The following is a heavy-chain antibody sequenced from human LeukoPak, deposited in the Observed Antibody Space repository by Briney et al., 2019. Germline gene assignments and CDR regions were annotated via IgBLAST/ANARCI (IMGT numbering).Heavy chain of an antibody. CDR2: IYYSGST. CDR1: GGSISSGGYY. CDR3: ARTFYGDYALDAFDI. Sequence: SETLSLTCTVSGGSISSGGYYWSWIRQHPGKGLEWIGYIYYSGSTYYNPSLKSRVTISVDTSKNQFSLRLSSVTAADTAVYYCARTFYGDYALDAFDIWGQGTMVTVS. D-gene: IGHD4-17*01. J-gene: IGHJ3*02. V-gene: IGHV4-31*03.